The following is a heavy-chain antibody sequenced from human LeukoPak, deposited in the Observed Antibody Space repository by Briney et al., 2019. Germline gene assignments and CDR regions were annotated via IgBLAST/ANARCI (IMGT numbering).Heavy chain of an antibody. V-gene: IGHV1-2*02. D-gene: IGHD2-2*01. J-gene: IGHJ4*02. CDR3: ATLGYCSSTSCYSGDY. Sequence: ASVTASCKASGYTFTGYYMHWVRQAPGQGLEWMGWINPNSGGTNYAQKFQGRVTMTRDTSISTAYMELSRLRSDDTAVYYCATLGYCSSTSCYSGDYWGQGTLVTVSS. CDR2: INPNSGGT. CDR1: GYTFTGYY.